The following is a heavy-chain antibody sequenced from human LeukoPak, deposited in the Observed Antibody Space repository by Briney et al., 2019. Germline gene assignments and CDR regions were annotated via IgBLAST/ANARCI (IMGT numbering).Heavy chain of an antibody. CDR2: INPNSGGT. CDR3: ATGDSSSWGWFDP. CDR1: GYTFTGYY. D-gene: IGHD6-13*01. V-gene: IGHV1-2*04. Sequence: ASVKVSCKASGYTFTGYYMHWVRQAPGQGLEWMGWINPNSGGTNYAQKFQGWVTMTRDTSISTAYMELSRLRSDDTAVYYCATGDSSSWGWFDPWGQGTLVTVSS. J-gene: IGHJ5*02.